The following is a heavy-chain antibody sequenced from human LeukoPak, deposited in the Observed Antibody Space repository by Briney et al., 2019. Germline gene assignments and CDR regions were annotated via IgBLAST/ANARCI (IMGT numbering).Heavy chain of an antibody. CDR3: ARHATVTSFTFAH. CDR1: GGSISSSSYY. J-gene: IGHJ4*02. CDR2: IYYSGNT. V-gene: IGHV4-39*01. Sequence: SETLSLTCTVSGGSISSSSYYWGWIRQTPGKGLEWIGSIYYSGNTYYNPSFKSRVTISVDTSKNQFSLELNSVTAADTAVYYCARHATVTSFTFAHWGQGTLVTVSS. D-gene: IGHD4-17*01.